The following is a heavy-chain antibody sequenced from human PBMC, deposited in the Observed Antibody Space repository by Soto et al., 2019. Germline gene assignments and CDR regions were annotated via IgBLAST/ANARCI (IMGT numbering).Heavy chain of an antibody. D-gene: IGHD2-2*01. V-gene: IGHV3-66*01. CDR3: ARGTCSSTSCFFDY. CDR1: GFTVSSNY. CDR2: IYSGGIT. J-gene: IGHJ4*02. Sequence: EVQLVESGGGLVQPGGSLRLSCAASGFTVSSNYMSWVRQTPGKGLEWVSLIYSGGITYYADSVKGRFTIARDNSKNTLYLQMNGLGAEDTAVYYCARGTCSSTSCFFDYWGQGTLVTVSS.